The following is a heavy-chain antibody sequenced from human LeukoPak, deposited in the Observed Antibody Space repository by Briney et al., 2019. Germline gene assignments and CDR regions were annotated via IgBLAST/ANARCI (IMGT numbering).Heavy chain of an antibody. Sequence: GESLKISCKGSGYSFTSYWISWVRQMPGKGLEWRGIIYPGDSDTRYSPSFQGQVTISADKSISTAYLQWSSLKASDTAMYYCARLVVATTTKQYYFDYWGQGTLVTVSS. J-gene: IGHJ4*02. D-gene: IGHD5-12*01. V-gene: IGHV5-51*01. CDR1: GYSFTSYW. CDR3: ARLVVATTTKQYYFDY. CDR2: IYPGDSDT.